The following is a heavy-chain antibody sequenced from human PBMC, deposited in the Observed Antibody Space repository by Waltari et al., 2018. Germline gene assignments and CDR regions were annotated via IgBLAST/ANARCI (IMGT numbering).Heavy chain of an antibody. D-gene: IGHD4-4*01. J-gene: IGHJ3*02. CDR3: ARGYSHDRDGAFDI. Sequence: QVQLVQSGVEVKMPGASVKVSYKSPGYSITSIDINWVRQATGQGLEWMGWMNPNSGNTDYAQRFQGRVTMTRDTSISAAYMELTNLRSEDTAVYYCARGYSHDRDGAFDIWGQGTMVIVSS. CDR1: GYSITSID. V-gene: IGHV1-8*02. CDR2: MNPNSGNT.